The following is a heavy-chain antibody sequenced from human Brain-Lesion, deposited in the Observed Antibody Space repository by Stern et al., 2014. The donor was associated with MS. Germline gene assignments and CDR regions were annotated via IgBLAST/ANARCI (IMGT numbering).Heavy chain of an antibody. Sequence: VQLVQSGPGLVKPSQTLSLTCTVSGVSVSSGGYYWTWIRQVPGKGLEWVGYMHHSGTTFYNPSLKGRVSISRDTSENQFSLNLRSVIAADRAVYYCATIPPHIEGAAFEIWGQGTMVTVSS. CDR3: ATIPPHIEGAAFEI. CDR2: MHHSGTT. CDR1: GVSVSSGGYY. V-gene: IGHV4-31*03. J-gene: IGHJ3*02. D-gene: IGHD1-26*01.